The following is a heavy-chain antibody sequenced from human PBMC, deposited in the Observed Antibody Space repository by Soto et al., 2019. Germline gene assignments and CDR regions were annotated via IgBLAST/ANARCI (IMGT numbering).Heavy chain of an antibody. J-gene: IGHJ4*02. V-gene: IGHV3-23*01. CDR3: ARGEGSGTPFFDY. D-gene: IGHD1-7*01. CDR2: ISSSGGST. CDR1: GFTFSSYA. Sequence: PGGSLRLSCAASGFTFSSYAMSWVRQAPGKGLEWVSAISSSGGSTYYADSVKGRFTISRDNAKKSLYLQMNSLSAEDTAIYYCARGEGSGTPFFDYWGQGTLVTVSS.